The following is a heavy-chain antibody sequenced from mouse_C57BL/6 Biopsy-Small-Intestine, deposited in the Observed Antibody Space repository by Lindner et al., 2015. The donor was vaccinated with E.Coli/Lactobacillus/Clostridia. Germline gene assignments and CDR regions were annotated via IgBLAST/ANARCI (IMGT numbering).Heavy chain of an antibody. CDR2: IYPGNDKT. D-gene: IGHD4-1*02. CDR3: ARWGLNWHFFDY. J-gene: IGHJ2*01. CDR1: GYTFTNYD. Sequence: VQLQESGPELAKPGASVKLSCKASGYTFTNYDINWVIQRPGQGLEWIGWIYPGNDKTKYNEKFKDKATLTVDTSSRTAYMELHSLTSEDSAVYFCARWGLNWHFFDYWGQGTTLTVSS. V-gene: IGHV1-85*01.